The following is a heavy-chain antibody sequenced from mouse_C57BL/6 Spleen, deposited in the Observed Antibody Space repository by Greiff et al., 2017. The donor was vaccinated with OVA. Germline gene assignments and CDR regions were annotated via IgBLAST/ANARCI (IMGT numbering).Heavy chain of an antibody. D-gene: IGHD2-5*01. CDR1: GFTFSDYY. Sequence: EVKVEESEGGLVQPGSSMKLSCTASGFTFSDYYMAWVRQVPEKGLEWVANINYDGSSTYYLDSLKSRFIISRDNAKNILYLQMSSLKSEDTATYYCARSYSNYWYFDVWGTGTTVTVSS. CDR3: ARSYSNYWYFDV. J-gene: IGHJ1*03. CDR2: INYDGSST. V-gene: IGHV5-16*01.